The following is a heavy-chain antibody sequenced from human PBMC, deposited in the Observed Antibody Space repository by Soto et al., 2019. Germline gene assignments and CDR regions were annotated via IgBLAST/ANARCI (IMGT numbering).Heavy chain of an antibody. J-gene: IGHJ4*02. CDR2: FDPEDGET. CDR3: ATLWELRARVATH. CDR1: GYTLTELS. Sequence: ASVKVSCKVSGYTLTELSVHWVRQAPGKGLEWMGGFDPEDGETIYAQKFQGRVTMTEDTSTDTAYMELSSLRSEDTAVYYCATLWELRARVATHWGQGTLVTVSS. V-gene: IGHV1-24*01. D-gene: IGHD1-26*01.